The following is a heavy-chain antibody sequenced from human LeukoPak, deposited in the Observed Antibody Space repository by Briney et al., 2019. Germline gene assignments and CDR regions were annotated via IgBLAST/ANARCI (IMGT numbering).Heavy chain of an antibody. V-gene: IGHV3-7*01. CDR1: GFTFSSYW. Sequence: GSLRLSCAASGFTFSSYWMSWVRQAPGKGLEWVANIKQDGSEKYYVDSVKGRFTISRDNAKNSLYLQMNSLRAEDTAVYYCASRYYYDSSGYNYWGQGTLVTVSS. J-gene: IGHJ4*02. D-gene: IGHD3-22*01. CDR2: IKQDGSEK. CDR3: ASRYYYDSSGYNY.